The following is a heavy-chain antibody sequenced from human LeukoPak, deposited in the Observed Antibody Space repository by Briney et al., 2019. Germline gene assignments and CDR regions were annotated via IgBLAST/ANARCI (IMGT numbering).Heavy chain of an antibody. D-gene: IGHD4-17*01. CDR1: GFTVSSNS. J-gene: IGHJ4*02. V-gene: IGHV3-53*01. Sequence: GGSLRLSCTVSGFTVSSNSMSWVRQAPGKGLEWVSFIYSGGNTHYSDSVKGRFSISRDNSKNTLYLQMNSLRADDTAVYYCARRAGEYSHPYDYWGQGTLVTVSS. CDR3: ARRAGEYSHPYDY. CDR2: IYSGGNT.